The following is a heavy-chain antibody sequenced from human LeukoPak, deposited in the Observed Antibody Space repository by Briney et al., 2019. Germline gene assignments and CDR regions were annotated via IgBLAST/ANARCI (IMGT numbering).Heavy chain of an antibody. CDR1: GGTFSSYA. CDR3: AREGRMAGPIDY. J-gene: IGHJ4*02. Sequence: ASVKVSCKASGGTFSSYAISWVRQAPGQGLEWMGRIIPILGIANYAQKFQGRVTTTADKSTSTAYMELSSLRSEDTAVYYCAREGRMAGPIDYWGQGTLVTVSS. V-gene: IGHV1-69*04. D-gene: IGHD5-24*01. CDR2: IIPILGIA.